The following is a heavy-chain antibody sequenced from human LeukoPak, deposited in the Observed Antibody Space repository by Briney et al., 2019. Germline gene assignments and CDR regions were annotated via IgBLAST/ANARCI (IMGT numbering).Heavy chain of an antibody. J-gene: IGHJ4*02. D-gene: IGHD3-10*02. CDR3: ATMFGESSDFDH. Sequence: SETLSLTCVVSGGSISAYYWNWIRRPAGKGLEWIGRLHSSGETTSNPSLMSRATMSLDTSRNHFSLNLTSVTASDTAIYDCATMFGESSDFDHWGQGTLVTVSS. CDR1: GGSISAYY. CDR2: LHSSGET. V-gene: IGHV4-4*07.